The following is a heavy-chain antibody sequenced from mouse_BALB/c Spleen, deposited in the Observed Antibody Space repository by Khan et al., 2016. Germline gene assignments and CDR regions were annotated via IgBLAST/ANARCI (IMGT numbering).Heavy chain of an antibody. CDR2: IDPPNDNT. CDR1: GFSIQDTY. J-gene: IGHJ2*01. V-gene: IGHV14-3*02. Sequence: VQLQQSGAELVKPGASVKLSCTASGFSIQDTYIHWVRQRPEQGLDWIGRIDPPNDNTKYDPKFQGKATITADTSSNPAYLQLSSLTYEDTAVYYCARMYYGDYWGQGTTLTVSS. CDR3: ARMYYGDY. D-gene: IGHD1-1*01.